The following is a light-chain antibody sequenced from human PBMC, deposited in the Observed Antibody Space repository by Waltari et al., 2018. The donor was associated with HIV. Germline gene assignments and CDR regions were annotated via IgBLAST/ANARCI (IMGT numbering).Light chain of an antibody. CDR3: SSFAGSNTVV. V-gene: IGLV2-8*01. CDR1: SDDIGGYNY. CDR2: EVN. J-gene: IGLJ2*01. Sequence: QSALTQPPSASGSLGQSVTISCSGTSDDIGGYNYVFWYQQYPAKAPKLLIHEVNKRPSGFPDRFSGSKSLNTASLTVSGLQAEDEAHYFCSSFAGSNTVVFGGGTKLTVL.